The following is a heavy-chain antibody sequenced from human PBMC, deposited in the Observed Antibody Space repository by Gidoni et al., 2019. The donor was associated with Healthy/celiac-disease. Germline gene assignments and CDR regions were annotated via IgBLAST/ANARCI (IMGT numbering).Heavy chain of an antibody. CDR3: ARTTARSDAFDI. CDR1: GYSISRGYY. V-gene: IGHV4-38-2*02. CDR2: IYHSGST. J-gene: IGHJ3*02. Sequence: VQLQESGPGLVKPSETLSLTCTVSGYSISRGYYWGWIRQPPGKGLEWIGSIYHSGSTYYNPSLKSRVTISVDTSKNQFSLKLSSVTAADTAVYYCARTTARSDAFDIWGQGTMVTVSS. D-gene: IGHD1-1*01.